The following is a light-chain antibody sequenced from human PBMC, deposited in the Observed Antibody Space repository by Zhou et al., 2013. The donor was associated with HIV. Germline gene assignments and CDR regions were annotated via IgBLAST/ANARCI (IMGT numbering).Light chain of an antibody. J-gene: IGKJ1*01. CDR1: QGIGNA. CDR3: LQHNSLPQT. Sequence: AVQLTQSPSSLSASVGDRVTITCRASQGIGNALAWYQQGPGKSPKLLIFDASSLKSGVPSRFTGSGSGTNFTLTISSLQLEDFATYYCLQHNSLPQTFGQGTKVEIK. CDR2: DAS. V-gene: IGKV1-13*02.